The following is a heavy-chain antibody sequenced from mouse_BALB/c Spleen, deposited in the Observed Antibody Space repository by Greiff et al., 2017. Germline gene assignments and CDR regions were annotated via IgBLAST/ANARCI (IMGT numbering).Heavy chain of an antibody. D-gene: IGHD6-2*01. Sequence: EGQLVESGGGLVQPGGSLKLSCAASGFTFSSYTMSWVRQTPEKRLEWVAYISNGGGSTYYPDTVKGRFTISRDNAKNTLYLQMSSLKSEDTAMYYCARISNQPPYYFDYWGQGTTLTVSS. CDR2: ISNGGGST. CDR3: ARISNQPPYYFDY. V-gene: IGHV5-12-2*01. J-gene: IGHJ2*01. CDR1: GFTFSSYT.